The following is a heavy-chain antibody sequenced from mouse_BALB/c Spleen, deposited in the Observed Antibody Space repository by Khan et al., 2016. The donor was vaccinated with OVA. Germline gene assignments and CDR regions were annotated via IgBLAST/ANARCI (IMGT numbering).Heavy chain of an antibody. CDR2: IYPGGYFT. J-gene: IGHJ1*01. D-gene: IGHD3-1*01. CDR1: GYTFTNYW. CDR3: ARWATWFFDV. Sequence: VQLQQSGGEVVRPGTSVKISCKASGYTFTNYWLGWVRQRPEHGLEWIGDIYPGGYFTNYNEQFKGKATLTVDTSSTTVNLQLSSLTAEDSAVYFCARWATWFFDVWGAGTTVTVSS. V-gene: IGHV1-63*02.